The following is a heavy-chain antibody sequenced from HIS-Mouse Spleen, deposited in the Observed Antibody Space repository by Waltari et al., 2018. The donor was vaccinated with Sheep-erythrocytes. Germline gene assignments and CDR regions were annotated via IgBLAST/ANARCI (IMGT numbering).Heavy chain of an antibody. V-gene: IGHV3-21*01. CDR3: ARVASGATFDY. D-gene: IGHD1-26*01. J-gene: IGHJ4*02. CDR2: ISSSSSYI. Sequence: VSSISSSSSYIYYADSVKGRFTISRDNAKNSLYLQMNSLRAEDTAVYYCARVASGATFDYWGQGTLVTVSS.